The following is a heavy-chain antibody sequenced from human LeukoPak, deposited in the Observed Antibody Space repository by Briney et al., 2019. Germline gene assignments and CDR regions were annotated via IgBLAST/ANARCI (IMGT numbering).Heavy chain of an antibody. CDR2: ISSSSSYI. CDR1: GFTFSSYS. J-gene: IGHJ4*02. CDR3: ARDNSSGLTIEFDY. D-gene: IGHD6-19*01. Sequence: PGGSLRLSCAASGFTFSSYSMNWVRQAPGKGLEWVSSISSSSSYIYYADSVKGRFTISRDNAKNSLYLQMNSLRAEDTAVYYCARDNSSGLTIEFDYWGQGTLVTVSS. V-gene: IGHV3-21*01.